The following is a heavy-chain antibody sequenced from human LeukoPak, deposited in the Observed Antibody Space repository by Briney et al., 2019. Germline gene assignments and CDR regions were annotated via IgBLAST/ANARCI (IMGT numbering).Heavy chain of an antibody. CDR2: IYSGDYT. D-gene: IGHD1-26*01. Sequence: GGSLRLSCAVSDLTVSGTYFTWVRQAPGRGLEWVSIIYSGDYTYYADSVKGRFTISRDESTNTLYLQMNSLRADDTAVYYCASGSYYDTPIDSWGQGALLTVSS. V-gene: IGHV3-53*01. CDR3: ASGSYYDTPIDS. CDR1: DLTVSGTY. J-gene: IGHJ4*02.